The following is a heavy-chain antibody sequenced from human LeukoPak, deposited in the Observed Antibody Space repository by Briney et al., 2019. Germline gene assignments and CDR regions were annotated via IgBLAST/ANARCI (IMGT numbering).Heavy chain of an antibody. V-gene: IGHV4-34*01. D-gene: IGHD3-10*01. Sequence: SETLSLTCAVYGGSFSGYYWSWIRQPPGKGLEWTGEINHSGSTNYNPSLKSRVTISVDTSKNQFSLKLSSVTAADTAVYYCARGHPGLLWFGELLSHYFDYWGQGTLVTVSS. CDR2: INHSGST. CDR3: ARGHPGLLWFGELLSHYFDY. CDR1: GGSFSGYY. J-gene: IGHJ4*02.